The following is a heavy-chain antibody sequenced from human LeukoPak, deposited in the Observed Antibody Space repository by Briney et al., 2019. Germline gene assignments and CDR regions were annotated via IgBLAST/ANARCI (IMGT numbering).Heavy chain of an antibody. V-gene: IGHV3-9*03. CDR3: AKNMGVVYCGGDCPFDY. CDR1: GFTFDDYA. D-gene: IGHD2-21*02. J-gene: IGHJ4*02. CDR2: ISWNSGSI. Sequence: PGGSLRLSCAASGFTFDDYAMHWVRQAPGKGLEWVSGISWNSGSIGYAHSVTGRFTISRDNAKNSLYLQMNRLKAKDMSLDYCAKNMGVVYCGGDCPFDYWGQGTLVTVSS.